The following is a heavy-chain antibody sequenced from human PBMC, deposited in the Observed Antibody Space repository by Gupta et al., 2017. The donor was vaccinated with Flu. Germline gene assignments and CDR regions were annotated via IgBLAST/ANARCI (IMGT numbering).Heavy chain of an antibody. V-gene: IGHV4-61*02. J-gene: IGHJ6*02. CDR2: IYTSGST. Sequence: QVQLQESGPGLVKPSQTLSLTCTVSGGSISSGSYYWSWIRQPAGKGLEWIGRIYTSGSTNYNPSLKSRVTISVDTSKNQFSLKLSSVTAADTAVYYCARDPRIGGRAGGQMDVWGQGTTVTVSS. D-gene: IGHD4-23*01. CDR1: GGSISSGSYY. CDR3: ARDPRIGGRAGGQMDV.